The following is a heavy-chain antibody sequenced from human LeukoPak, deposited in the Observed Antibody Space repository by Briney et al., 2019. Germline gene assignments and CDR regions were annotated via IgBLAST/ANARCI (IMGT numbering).Heavy chain of an antibody. Sequence: GGSLRLSCAASESTFSDYGMNWVRQAPGKGLEWISFITSTSSKIYYADSVKGRFTISRDNAMNSLYLQMNSLRVEDTAVYYCAGAILDPFYSYYYMDVWGKGTTVTVSS. V-gene: IGHV3-21*01. CDR1: ESTFSDYG. J-gene: IGHJ6*03. CDR3: AGAILDPFYSYYYMDV. CDR2: ITSTSSKI. D-gene: IGHD3/OR15-3a*01.